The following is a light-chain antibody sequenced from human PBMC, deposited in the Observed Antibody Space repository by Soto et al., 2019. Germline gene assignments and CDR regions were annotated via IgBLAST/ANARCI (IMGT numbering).Light chain of an antibody. CDR3: LQYNGYYRT. J-gene: IGKJ1*01. V-gene: IGKV1-5*01. CDR2: DAS. CDR1: QTISGW. Sequence: DIQVTQSASTLSACLGDTVTITCRASQTISGWLAWYQQRPGKAPNLLIFDASTLESGVPSRFSGSGSGTTFTLTISSLQSGDFATYYCLQYNGYYRTFGQGTKVDI.